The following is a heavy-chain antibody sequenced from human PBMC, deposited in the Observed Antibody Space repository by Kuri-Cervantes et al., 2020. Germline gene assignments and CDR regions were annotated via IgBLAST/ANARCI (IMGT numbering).Heavy chain of an antibody. CDR1: GFTFSSYA. V-gene: IGHV4-59*01. CDR3: ARGGRGEATGFDY. Sequence: ESLKISCAASGFTFSSYAMSWIRQSPGKELEWIGYIYYSGSTTYSPSLESRVSISVDTSKSQVSLNLASVTAADTAIYYCARGGRGEATGFDYWGQGILVTVSS. D-gene: IGHD1-1*01. J-gene: IGHJ4*02. CDR2: IYYSGST.